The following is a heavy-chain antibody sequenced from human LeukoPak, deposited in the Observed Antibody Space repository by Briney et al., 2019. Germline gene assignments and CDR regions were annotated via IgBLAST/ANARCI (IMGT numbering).Heavy chain of an antibody. V-gene: IGHV3-21*01. CDR2: ISSSSSYI. D-gene: IGHD1/OR15-1a*01. J-gene: IGHJ4*02. CDR3: ARDRTPYV. CDR1: GFTPKTYS. Sequence: GGSLRLSCAASGFTPKTYSMNWVRQAPGKGLQWVSSISSSSSYIYYADSVKGRFTISRDNANNSLYLQMNSLRAEDTAVYYCARDRTPYVWGQGTLVTVSS.